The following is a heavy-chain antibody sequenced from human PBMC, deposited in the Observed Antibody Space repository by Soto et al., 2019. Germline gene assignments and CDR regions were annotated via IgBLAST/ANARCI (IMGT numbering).Heavy chain of an antibody. J-gene: IGHJ3*02. CDR1: GYTFTSYA. Sequence: ASVKVSCKASGYTFTSYAMHWVRQAPGQRLEWMGWINAGNDNTKYSQKFQGRVTITRDTSASTAYMELSSLRSEDTAVYYCARSTVHDAFDIWGQGTMVTVS. D-gene: IGHD4-17*01. CDR3: ARSTVHDAFDI. CDR2: INAGNDNT. V-gene: IGHV1-3*01.